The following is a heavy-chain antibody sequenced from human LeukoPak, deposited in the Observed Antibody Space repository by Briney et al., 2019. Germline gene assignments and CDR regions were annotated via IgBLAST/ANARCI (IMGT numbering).Heavy chain of an antibody. CDR1: GFTFSTYS. CDR3: AKDWQWKLLTGAFNV. D-gene: IGHD1-26*01. Sequence: PGGSLRLSCAASGFTFSTYSMNWVRQAPGKGLEWVTAISHDERNIFYADIVKGRFTISRDNSRNTLHLQMNSLREEDTAVYYCAKDWQWKLLTGAFNVWGQGTMVTVS. CDR2: ISHDERNI. V-gene: IGHV3-30*18. J-gene: IGHJ3*01.